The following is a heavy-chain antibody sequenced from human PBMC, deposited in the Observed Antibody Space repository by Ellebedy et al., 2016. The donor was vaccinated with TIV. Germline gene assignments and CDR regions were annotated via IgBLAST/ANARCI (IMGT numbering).Heavy chain of an antibody. CDR3: ARGAPYTTWHLDL. CDR1: GFTFSAYW. V-gene: IGHV3-74*01. D-gene: IGHD1-1*01. Sequence: PGGSLRLSCTASGFTFSAYWMNWVRQVPGKGLVWISRIIGDESATNYADSVKGRFTVSRDNTKKTLYLQMNSLRGDDTALYYCARGAPYTTWHLDLWGQGTLVTVSS. CDR2: IIGDESAT. J-gene: IGHJ5*02.